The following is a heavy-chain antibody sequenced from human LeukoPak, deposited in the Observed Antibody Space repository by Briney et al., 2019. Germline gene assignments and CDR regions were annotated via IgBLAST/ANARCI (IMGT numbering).Heavy chain of an antibody. CDR1: GFTFNRYG. CDR3: AKDVRGYSSSFFDY. V-gene: IGHV3-30*18. Sequence: GGSLRLSCAASGFTFNRYGMHWVRQAPGKGLEWVAVISNDGSDKKYADSVKGRFTISRDNSKNTLYLQMNSLRAEDTAVYYCAKDVRGYSSSFFDYWGQGTLVTVSS. CDR2: ISNDGSDK. D-gene: IGHD6-19*01. J-gene: IGHJ4*02.